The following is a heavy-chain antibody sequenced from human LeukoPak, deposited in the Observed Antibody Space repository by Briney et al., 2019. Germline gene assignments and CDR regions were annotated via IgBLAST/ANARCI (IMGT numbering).Heavy chain of an antibody. CDR3: ARSMYSGGWFHFDY. CDR2: IYPGDSDT. CDR1: GYSFTTYW. J-gene: IGHJ4*02. Sequence: PGESLKISCKGSGYSFTTYWIGWVRQMPGKGLEWMGIIYPGDSDTTYSPSFQGQVTISADKSISTAYLQWSSLKASDTAKYYCARSMYSGGWFHFDYWGQGTLVTVSS. D-gene: IGHD6-13*01. V-gene: IGHV5-51*01.